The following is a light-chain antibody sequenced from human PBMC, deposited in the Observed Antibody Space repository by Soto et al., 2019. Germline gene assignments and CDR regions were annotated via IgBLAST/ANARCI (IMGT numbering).Light chain of an antibody. CDR2: DGS. J-gene: IGKJ5*01. V-gene: IGKV1-33*01. CDR3: QQFDSLPVT. Sequence: DIQMTQSPSSLSASVGDRVTITCQASQDITNYLNWYQQKPGKAPRLLGYDGSNLDTGVPSRFSGSGSGTHFSFTISSLHPEDIATYYCQQFDSLPVTVGQGTRLEI. CDR1: QDITNY.